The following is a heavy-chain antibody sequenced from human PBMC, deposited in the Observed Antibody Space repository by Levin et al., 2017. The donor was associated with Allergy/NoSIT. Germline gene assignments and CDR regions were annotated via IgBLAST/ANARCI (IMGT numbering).Heavy chain of an antibody. J-gene: IGHJ4*02. Sequence: GGSLRLSCAASGFTFSPYYMHWVRQAPGKGLAWVSNIHSDTSITNYADSVKGRFTISRDNAKNTLYLQMNSQRAEDTAVYYCARGGCSSTSCLDSWGQGTLVTVSS. V-gene: IGHV3-74*01. CDR3: ARGGCSSTSCLDS. CDR1: GFTFSPYY. CDR2: IHSDTSIT. D-gene: IGHD2-2*01.